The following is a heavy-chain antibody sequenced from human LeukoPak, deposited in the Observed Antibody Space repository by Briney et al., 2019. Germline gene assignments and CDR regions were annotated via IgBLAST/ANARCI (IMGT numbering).Heavy chain of an antibody. CDR2: VNRNGYTT. J-gene: IGHJ4*02. CDR1: GFSSSDSW. Sequence: PGGSLRLSCSASGFSSSDSWMTWVRQAPGKGLVWVANVNRNGYTTNYADSVKGRFTISRDNAKNSLYLQMNTLRDEDTAVYFCAHCDDGGHFDYWGQGALVTVSS. D-gene: IGHD4-23*01. CDR3: AHCDDGGHFDY. V-gene: IGHV3-7*01.